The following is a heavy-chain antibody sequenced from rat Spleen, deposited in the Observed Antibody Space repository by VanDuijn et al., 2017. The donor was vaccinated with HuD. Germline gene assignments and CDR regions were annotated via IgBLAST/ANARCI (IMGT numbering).Heavy chain of an antibody. CDR1: GFTFSDYN. CDR3: ARDIAAIDYFDY. V-gene: IGHV5-7*01. J-gene: IGHJ2*01. D-gene: IGHD1-2*01. Sequence: EVQLVESGGGLVQPGRSLKLSCAASGFTFSDYNMAWVRQAPTKGLEWVASISSDGGGAYYRDSVKGRFTISRDNAKTTLYLQMDSLRSEDTATYYCARDIAAIDYFDYWGQGVMVTVSS. CDR2: ISSDGGGA.